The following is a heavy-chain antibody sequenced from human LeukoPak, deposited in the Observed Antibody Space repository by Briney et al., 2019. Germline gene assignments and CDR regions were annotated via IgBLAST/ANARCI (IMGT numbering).Heavy chain of an antibody. CDR1: GYTFTSYG. Sequence: ASLKVSCKASGYTFTSYGISCVPEAPGQGLEWIGWLIAYNGNTNYAQKLQGRVTMTTDTSTSTAYMELRSLRSDDTAVYYCAREGDYVWGSYRLPLDYWGQGTLVTVSS. D-gene: IGHD3-16*02. CDR3: AREGDYVWGSYRLPLDY. CDR2: LIAYNGNT. J-gene: IGHJ4*02. V-gene: IGHV1-18*01.